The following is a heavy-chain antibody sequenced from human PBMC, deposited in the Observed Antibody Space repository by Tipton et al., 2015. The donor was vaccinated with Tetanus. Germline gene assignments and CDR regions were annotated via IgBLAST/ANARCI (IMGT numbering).Heavy chain of an antibody. J-gene: IGHJ4*02. V-gene: IGHV4-59*01. Sequence: TLSLTCTVSGGSISSYYWSWIRQPPGKGLEWIGHIYYSGSTNYNPSLKSRVTISVDTSKNQFSLKLSSVTAADTAVYYCARAGGDSWGNFDYWGQGTLVTVSS. CDR2: IYYSGST. D-gene: IGHD2-21*02. CDR1: GGSISSYY. CDR3: ARAGGDSWGNFDY.